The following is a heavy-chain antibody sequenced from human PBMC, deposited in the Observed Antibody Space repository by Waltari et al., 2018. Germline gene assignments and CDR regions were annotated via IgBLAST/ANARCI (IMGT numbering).Heavy chain of an antibody. V-gene: IGHV4-59*01. CDR3: ARGQGYCSSTSCYHFYYYYMDV. D-gene: IGHD2-2*01. J-gene: IGHJ6*03. Sequence: QVQLQESGPGLVKPSETLSLTCTVSGGSISSYYWSWIRQPPGQGLEWIGYIYYSGSTNYNPSLKSRVTISVDTSKNQFSLKLSSVTAADTAVYYCARGQGYCSSTSCYHFYYYYMDVWGKGTTVTISS. CDR2: IYYSGST. CDR1: GGSISSYY.